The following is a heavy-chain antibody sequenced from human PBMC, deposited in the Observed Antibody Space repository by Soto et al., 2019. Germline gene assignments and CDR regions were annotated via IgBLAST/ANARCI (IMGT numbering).Heavy chain of an antibody. J-gene: IGHJ5*02. CDR1: GYTFIAYY. CDR2: INPRTGDT. V-gene: IGHV1-2*02. D-gene: IGHD2-2*01. CDR3: ARAMRSGIQLGWFDP. Sequence: GASVKVSCKASGYTFIAYYIHWVRPAPGQGLEWVGSINPRTGDTNYAREFQGRVTMTRDTSGTSVYMDLSSLRPDDTAVYYCARAMRSGIQLGWFDPWGQGTLVTVSS.